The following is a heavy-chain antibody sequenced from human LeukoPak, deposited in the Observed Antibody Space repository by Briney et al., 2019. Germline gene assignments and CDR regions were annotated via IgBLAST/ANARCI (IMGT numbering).Heavy chain of an antibody. J-gene: IGHJ4*02. CDR3: ARLIAVAGTRHFDY. D-gene: IGHD6-19*01. V-gene: IGHV3-7*01. Sequence: GGSLRLSCAASGFTFSSYWMSWVRQAPGKGLEWVANIKQDGSEKYYVDSVKGRFTISRDNAKNSLYLQMNSLRAEDTAVYYCARLIAVAGTRHFDYWGQGNLVTVSS. CDR1: GFTFSSYW. CDR2: IKQDGSEK.